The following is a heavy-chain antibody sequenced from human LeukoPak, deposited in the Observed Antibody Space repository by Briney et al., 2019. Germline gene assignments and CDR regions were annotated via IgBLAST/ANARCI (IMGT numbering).Heavy chain of an antibody. CDR2: INPNSGGT. Sequence: GASVKVSCKASGYTFTGHYMHWVRQAPGQGLEWMGWINPNSGGTNYAQKFQGRVTMTRDTSISTAYMELSRLRSDDTAVYYCARGPEVVVTYFDYWGQGTLVTVSS. CDR3: ARGPEVVVTYFDY. V-gene: IGHV1-2*02. CDR1: GYTFTGHY. D-gene: IGHD3-22*01. J-gene: IGHJ4*02.